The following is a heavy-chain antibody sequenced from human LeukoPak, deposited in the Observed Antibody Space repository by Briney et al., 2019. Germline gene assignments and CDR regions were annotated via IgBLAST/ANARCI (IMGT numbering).Heavy chain of an antibody. CDR3: ARDSASDTLGY. D-gene: IGHD2-2*02. Sequence: PGGSLRLSCVGSGFTFSRYWMSWVRQAPGKGLEWVANIKPDGTAKYYVDSVKGRFTMSREKAKNLFYLQLDSLRVEDTAIYYCARDSASDTLGYWGQGTLVTVSS. CDR1: GFTFSRYW. J-gene: IGHJ4*02. V-gene: IGHV3-7*01. CDR2: IKPDGTAK.